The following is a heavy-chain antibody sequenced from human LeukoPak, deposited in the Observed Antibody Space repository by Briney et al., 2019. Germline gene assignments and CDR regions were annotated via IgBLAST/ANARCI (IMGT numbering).Heavy chain of an antibody. CDR3: ARDLYSSGWTDAFDI. J-gene: IGHJ3*02. D-gene: IGHD6-19*01. CDR1: GYTFTCYY. CDR2: INPNSGGT. V-gene: IGHV1-2*02. Sequence: GASVKVSCKASGYTFTCYYMHWVRQAPGQGLEWMGWINPNSGGTNYAQKFQGRVTMTRDTSISTAYMELSRLRSDDTAVYYCARDLYSSGWTDAFDIWGQGTMVTVSS.